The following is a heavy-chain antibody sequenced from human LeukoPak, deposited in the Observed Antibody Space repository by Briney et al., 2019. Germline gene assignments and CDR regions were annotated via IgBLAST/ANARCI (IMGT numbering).Heavy chain of an antibody. CDR2: INWNGGGT. V-gene: IGHV3-20*04. D-gene: IGHD5-18*01. Sequence: GGSLRLSCAASGFTFDDYGMSGVRRAPGKGWEGLSGINWNGGGTGYADSVKGRFTIYRDNAKTSLYLQMNSLRAEATALYYCARVRSVTEGVYFDYWGQGTLVTVSS. CDR1: GFTFDDYG. CDR3: ARVRSVTEGVYFDY. J-gene: IGHJ4*02.